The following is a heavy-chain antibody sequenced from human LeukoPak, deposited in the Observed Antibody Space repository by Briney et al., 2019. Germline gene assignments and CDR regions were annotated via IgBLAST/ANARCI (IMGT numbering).Heavy chain of an antibody. V-gene: IGHV1-46*01. CDR3: ARETRRVEMATITLDY. D-gene: IGHD5-24*01. CDR2: INPSGGST. J-gene: IGHJ4*02. CDR1: GYTFTSYY. Sequence: ASVKVSCKASGYTFTSYYMHWVRQAPGQGLEWMGIINPSGGSTSYAQRFQGRVTMTRDTSTSTVYMELSSLRSEDTAVYYCARETRRVEMATITLDYWSQGTLVTVSS.